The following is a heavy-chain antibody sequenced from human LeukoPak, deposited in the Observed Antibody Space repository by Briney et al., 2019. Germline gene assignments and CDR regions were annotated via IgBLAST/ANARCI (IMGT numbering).Heavy chain of an antibody. CDR1: GYTFTSYD. Sequence: ASVKVSCKASGYTFTSYDINWVRQATGQGLEWMGWMNPNSSNTGYAQKFQGRVTITRNTSISTAYMELSSLRSEDTAVYYCARGRKHGVDAFDIWGQGTMVTVSS. J-gene: IGHJ3*02. CDR3: ARGRKHGVDAFDI. CDR2: MNPNSSNT. V-gene: IGHV1-8*03. D-gene: IGHD4-17*01.